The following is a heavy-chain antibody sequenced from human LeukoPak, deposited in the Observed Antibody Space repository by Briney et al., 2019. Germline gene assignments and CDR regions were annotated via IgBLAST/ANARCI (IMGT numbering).Heavy chain of an antibody. D-gene: IGHD6-6*01. CDR1: GFTFDDYA. J-gene: IGHJ4*02. Sequence: GGSLRLSCAASGFTFDDYAMHWVRQAPGKGLEWVSLISWDGGSTYYADSVKGRFTISRDNSKNSLYLQMNSLRAEDTSLYYCAKGPLHSAAPPLYFDYWGQGTLVTVSS. CDR2: ISWDGGST. V-gene: IGHV3-43D*03. CDR3: AKGPLHSAAPPLYFDY.